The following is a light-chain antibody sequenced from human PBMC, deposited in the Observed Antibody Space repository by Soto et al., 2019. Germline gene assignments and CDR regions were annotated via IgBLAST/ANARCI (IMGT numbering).Light chain of an antibody. V-gene: IGLV6-57*02. J-gene: IGLJ2*01. Sequence: NFMLTQPHSVSESPGKTVTISCTGSSGSIASNYVQWYQQRPGSAPTTVIYEDNQRPSGVPDRFSGSIDSSSNSASLTISGLKTEDEADYYCQSYDSSNHVVFGGGTTLTVL. CDR2: EDN. CDR3: QSYDSSNHVV. CDR1: SGSIASNY.